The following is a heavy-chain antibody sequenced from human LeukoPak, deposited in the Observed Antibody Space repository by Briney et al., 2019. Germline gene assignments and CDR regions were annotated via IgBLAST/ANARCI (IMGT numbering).Heavy chain of an antibody. J-gene: IGHJ3*01. V-gene: IGHV4-59*01. CDR2: IYYSGST. Sequence: KPSETLSLTCTVSGGSISSYFWSWIRQPPGKGLEWIAYIYYSGSTNYNPSLKSRVTISADTSKNQFSLKLSSVTAADTAVYYCARSATFGPDAFDFWGQGTMVTVSS. CDR1: GGSISSYF. D-gene: IGHD3-10*01. CDR3: ARSATFGPDAFDF.